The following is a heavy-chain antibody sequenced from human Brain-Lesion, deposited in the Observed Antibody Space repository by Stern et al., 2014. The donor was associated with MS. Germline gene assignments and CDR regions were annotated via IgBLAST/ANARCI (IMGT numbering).Heavy chain of an antibody. CDR1: GGSINSGNFY. J-gene: IGHJ5*02. CDR2: IYHSGST. D-gene: IGHD6-13*01. V-gene: IGHV4-31*03. Sequence: QVQLQESGPGLVKPSQTLSLTCTVSGGSINSGNFYWTWIRQLPGKGLEWIGYIYHSGSTYYNPSLKRRVSMSVDMSKKQFFLILISVTVADTAVYFCARDSLRVDSSNWFTSWFDPWGQGTQVTVSS. CDR3: ARDSLRVDSSNWFTSWFDP.